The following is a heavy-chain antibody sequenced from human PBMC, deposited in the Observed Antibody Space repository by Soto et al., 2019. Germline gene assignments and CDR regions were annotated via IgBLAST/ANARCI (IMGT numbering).Heavy chain of an antibody. V-gene: IGHV4-59*12. D-gene: IGHD1-26*01. J-gene: IGHJ6*03. CDR2: IYYSGST. CDR3: ARDVGPSPLGYYYYYMDV. Sequence: QVQLQESGPGLVKPSETLSLTCTVSSGSISSYYWSWIRQSPGKGLEWIGYIYYSGSTNYNPSLTPRVTISVDPSTNQFSLKLSSVTAADTAVYYCARDVGPSPLGYYYYYMDVWGKGTTVTVSS. CDR1: SGSISSYY.